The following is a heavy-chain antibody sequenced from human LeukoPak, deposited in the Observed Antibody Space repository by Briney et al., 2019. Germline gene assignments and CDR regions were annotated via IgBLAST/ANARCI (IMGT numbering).Heavy chain of an antibody. J-gene: IGHJ5*02. V-gene: IGHV1-69*13. D-gene: IGHD6-6*01. CDR2: IISIFGTA. CDR3: ARVAASRSSSPWFDP. CDR1: GGTFSSYA. Sequence: SVKVSCKASGGTFSSYAISWVRQAPGQGLEWMGGIISIFGTANYAQKFQGRVTITADESTSTAYMELSSLRSEDTAVYYCARVAASRSSSPWFDPWGQGTLVTVSS.